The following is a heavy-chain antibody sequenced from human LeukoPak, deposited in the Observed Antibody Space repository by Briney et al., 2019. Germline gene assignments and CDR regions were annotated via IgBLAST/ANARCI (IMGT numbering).Heavy chain of an antibody. D-gene: IGHD3-22*01. CDR3: ARAEYYYDSSGYSPADY. CDR2: ISAYNGNT. CDR1: GYTFTSYG. V-gene: IGHV1-18*01. Sequence: ASVTVSCKASGYTFTSYGISWVRQAPGQGLEWMGWISAYNGNTNYAQKLQGRVTMTTDTSTSTAYMELRSLRSDDTAVYYCARAEYYYDSSGYSPADYWGQGTLVTVSS. J-gene: IGHJ4*02.